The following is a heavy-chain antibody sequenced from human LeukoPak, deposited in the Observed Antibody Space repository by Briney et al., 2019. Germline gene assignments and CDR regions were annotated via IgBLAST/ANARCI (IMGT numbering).Heavy chain of an antibody. Sequence: ASVKVSCKASGYTFTSYGISWVRQAPGQGLEWMGWISTYNGNTNYAQKLQGRVTMTTDTSTSTAYMELTSPKSDDTAVYYCARDLSRYYDSSGPFDYWGQGTLVTVSS. D-gene: IGHD3-22*01. CDR1: GYTFTSYG. J-gene: IGHJ4*02. V-gene: IGHV1-18*01. CDR3: ARDLSRYYDSSGPFDY. CDR2: ISTYNGNT.